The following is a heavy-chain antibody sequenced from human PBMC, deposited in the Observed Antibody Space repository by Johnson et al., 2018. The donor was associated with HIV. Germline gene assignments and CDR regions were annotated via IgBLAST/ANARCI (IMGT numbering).Heavy chain of an antibody. V-gene: IGHV3-66*01. CDR3: ASRQYFSSFDI. CDR2: IYSGGST. CDR1: GFTVSNNY. D-gene: IGHD3-3*01. J-gene: IGHJ3*02. Sequence: VQLVESGGGLVQPGGSLRLSCAASGFTVSNNYMTWVRQAPGKGLEWVSLIYSGGSTYYADSVKGRFTISRDNSKNTLYLQRNSLIAEDTAVYYCASRQYFSSFDIWGQGTMVTVSS.